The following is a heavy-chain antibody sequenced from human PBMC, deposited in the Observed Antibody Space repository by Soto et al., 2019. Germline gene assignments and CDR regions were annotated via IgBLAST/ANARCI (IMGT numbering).Heavy chain of an antibody. V-gene: IGHV3-7*05. CDR3: ARGLLAILRYSDWSDF. CDR1: GFTFSSDW. Sequence: EVQLVESGGGLVQPGGSLRLSCAASGFTFSSDWMSWVRQAPGKGLEWVANIKQDGSEKYYVESVKGRFNISKDHAKNSLYRQMNILRAEDTAVYYCARGLLAILRYSDWSDFRGQGSLVPVSS. CDR2: IKQDGSEK. D-gene: IGHD3-9*01. J-gene: IGHJ4*02.